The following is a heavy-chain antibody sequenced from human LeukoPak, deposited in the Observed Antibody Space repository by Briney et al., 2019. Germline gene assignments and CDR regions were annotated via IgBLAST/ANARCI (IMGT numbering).Heavy chain of an antibody. D-gene: IGHD2-2*01. V-gene: IGHV4-34*01. J-gene: IGHJ4*02. CDR2: INHSGST. Sequence: SETLSLTCAVYSGSFSGYYWSWIRQPPGKGLEWIGEINHSGSTNYNPSLKSRVTISVDTSKNQFSLKLSSVTAADTAVYYCARAGCSSTSCQKYFDYWGQGTLVTVSS. CDR3: ARAGCSSTSCQKYFDY. CDR1: SGSFSGYY.